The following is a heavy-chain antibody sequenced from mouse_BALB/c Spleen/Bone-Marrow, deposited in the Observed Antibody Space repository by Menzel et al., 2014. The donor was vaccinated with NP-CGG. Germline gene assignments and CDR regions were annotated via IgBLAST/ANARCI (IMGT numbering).Heavy chain of an antibody. CDR3: ATYEGGTFYY. CDR1: GDSITSGY. J-gene: IGHJ2*01. V-gene: IGHV3-8*02. Sequence: EVKVVESGPSLVKPSQTLSLTCSVTGDSITSGYWNWIRKLPGNKLEFMGYISYSGSTYYNPSLKSRISITRDTSKTQYYLQLNSVTTEDTATYYCATYEGGTFYYWGQGTPLTVSS. D-gene: IGHD3-3*01. CDR2: ISYSGST.